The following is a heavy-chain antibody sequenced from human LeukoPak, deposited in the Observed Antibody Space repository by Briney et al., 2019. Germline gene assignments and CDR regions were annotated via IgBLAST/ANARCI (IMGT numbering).Heavy chain of an antibody. V-gene: IGHV3-30-3*01. Sequence: HSGRSLRLSCAASGFTFSSYAMHWVRQAPGKGLEWVAVISYDGSNKYYADSVKGRFTISRDNSKNTLYLQMNSLRAEDTAVYYCARDYVLFSDTGPYYYDSSGYFPDYWGQGTLVTVSS. CDR3: ARDYVLFSDTGPYYYDSSGYFPDY. D-gene: IGHD3-22*01. CDR2: ISYDGSNK. J-gene: IGHJ4*02. CDR1: GFTFSSYA.